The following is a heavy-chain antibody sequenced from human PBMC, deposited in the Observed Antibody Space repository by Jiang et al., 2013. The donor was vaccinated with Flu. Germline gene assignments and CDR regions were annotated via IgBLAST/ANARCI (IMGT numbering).Heavy chain of an antibody. CDR3: ARFPTVTNTDDAFDI. D-gene: IGHD4-17*01. V-gene: IGHV3-30*04. CDR1: GFTFSSYA. Sequence: SGFTFSSYAMHWVRQAPGKGLEWVAVISYDGSNKYYADSVKGRFTISRDNSKNTLYLQMNSLRAEDTAVYYCARFPTVTNTDDAFDIWGQGTMVTVSS. CDR2: ISYDGSNK. J-gene: IGHJ3*02.